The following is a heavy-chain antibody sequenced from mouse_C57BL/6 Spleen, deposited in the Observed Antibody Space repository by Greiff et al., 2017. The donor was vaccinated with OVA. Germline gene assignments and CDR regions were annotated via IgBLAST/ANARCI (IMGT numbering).Heavy chain of an antibody. J-gene: IGHJ3*01. CDR2: ISYDGSN. D-gene: IGHD4-1*01. CDR1: GYSITSGYY. Sequence: EVQLQQSGPGLVKPSQSLSLTCSVTGYSITSGYYWNWIRQFPGNKLEWMGYISYDGSNNYNPSLKNRISITRDTSKNQFFLKLNSVTTEDTATYYCARWDWFAYWGQGTLVTVSA. CDR3: ARWDWFAY. V-gene: IGHV3-6*01.